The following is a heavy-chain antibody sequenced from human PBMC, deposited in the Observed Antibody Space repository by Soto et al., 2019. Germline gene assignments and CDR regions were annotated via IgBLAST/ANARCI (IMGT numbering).Heavy chain of an antibody. CDR1: GFTFSSYA. CDR3: ARESYYDSGDQGLFDY. D-gene: IGHD3-22*01. V-gene: IGHV3-30-3*01. Sequence: PGGSLRLSCAASGFTFSSYAMHWVRQAPGKGLEWVAVISYDGSNKYYADSVKGRFTISRDNSKNTLYLQMNSLRAEDTAVYYCARESYYDSGDQGLFDYWGQGTLVTVSS. J-gene: IGHJ4*02. CDR2: ISYDGSNK.